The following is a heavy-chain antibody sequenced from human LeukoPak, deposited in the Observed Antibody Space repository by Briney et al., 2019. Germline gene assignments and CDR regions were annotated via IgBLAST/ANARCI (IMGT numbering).Heavy chain of an antibody. J-gene: IGHJ2*01. D-gene: IGHD4-17*01. Sequence: SQTLSLTCTVSGGSISSGGYYWSWIRQHPGKGLEWIGYIYYSGSTYYNPSLKSRVTISVDTSKNQFSLKLSSVTAADTAVYYCARTPTVTTSGRWVNLWHFDLWGRGTLVTVSS. V-gene: IGHV4-31*03. CDR2: IYYSGST. CDR3: ARTPTVTTSGRWVNLWHFDL. CDR1: GGSISSGGYY.